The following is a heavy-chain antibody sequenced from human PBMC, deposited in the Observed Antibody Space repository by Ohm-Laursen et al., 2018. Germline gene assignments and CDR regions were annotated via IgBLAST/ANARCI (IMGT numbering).Heavy chain of an antibody. V-gene: IGHV3-23*01. CDR2: ISGSGGST. J-gene: IGHJ5*02. Sequence: SLRLSCAASGFTFSSYAMSWVRQAPGKGLEWVSAISGSGGSTYYADSVKGRFTISRDNSKNTLYLQMNGLRAEDTAVYYCAKSTTVYNWFDPWGQGTLVTVSS. D-gene: IGHD4-11*01. CDR3: AKSTTVYNWFDP. CDR1: GFTFSSYA.